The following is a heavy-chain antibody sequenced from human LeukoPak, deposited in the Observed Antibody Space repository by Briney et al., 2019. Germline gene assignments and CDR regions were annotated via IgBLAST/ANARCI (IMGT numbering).Heavy chain of an antibody. D-gene: IGHD6-19*01. V-gene: IGHV3-21*01. CDR1: GFTFSSYS. J-gene: IGHJ4*02. CDR3: ARGSYSSGWSCCYFDY. Sequence: KTGGSLRLSCAASGFTFSSYSMNWVRQAPGKGLEWVSSISSSSSYIYYADSVKGRFTISRDNAKNSLYLQMNSLRAEDTAVYYCARGSYSSGWSCCYFDYWGQGALVTVSS. CDR2: ISSSSSYI.